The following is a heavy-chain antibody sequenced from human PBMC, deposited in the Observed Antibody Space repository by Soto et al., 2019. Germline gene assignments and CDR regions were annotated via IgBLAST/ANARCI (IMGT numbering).Heavy chain of an antibody. CDR1: GGSISSSSYY. CDR3: ARDARIGTDWYFDL. V-gene: IGHV4-39*07. D-gene: IGHD1-26*01. Sequence: SETLSLTCTVSGGSISSSSYYWVLIRQPPGKGLEWIGEINHSGSTNYNPSLKSRVTISVDTSKNQFSLKLSSVTAADTAVYYCARDARIGTDWYFDLWGRGTLVTVSS. J-gene: IGHJ2*01. CDR2: INHSGST.